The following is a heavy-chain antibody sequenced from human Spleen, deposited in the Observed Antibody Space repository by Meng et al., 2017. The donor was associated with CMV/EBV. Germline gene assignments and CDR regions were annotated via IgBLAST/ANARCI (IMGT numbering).Heavy chain of an antibody. CDR3: ARVESFGGNFADY. Sequence: ASVKVSCKASGYVFINYGISWVQQAPGQGLEWMGWISAFSGDTNYAQKLQDRVTMTTDTSTSTAYMELRSLTSDDTALYYCARVESFGGNFADYWGQGAPVTVSS. D-gene: IGHD4-23*01. CDR1: GYVFINYG. V-gene: IGHV1-18*01. J-gene: IGHJ4*02. CDR2: ISAFSGDT.